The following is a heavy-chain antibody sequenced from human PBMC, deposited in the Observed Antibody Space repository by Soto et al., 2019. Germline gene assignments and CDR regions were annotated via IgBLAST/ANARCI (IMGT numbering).Heavy chain of an antibody. V-gene: IGHV3-21*01. Sequence: GGSLRLSCAASGFTFSSYSMNWVRQAPGKGLEWVSSISSSSSYIYYADSVKGRFTISRDNAKNSLYLQMNSLRAEDTAVYYCARDLGFGGPKPGMDVWGQGTTVTVSS. CDR1: GFTFSSYS. D-gene: IGHD3-10*01. CDR2: ISSSSSYI. J-gene: IGHJ6*02. CDR3: ARDLGFGGPKPGMDV.